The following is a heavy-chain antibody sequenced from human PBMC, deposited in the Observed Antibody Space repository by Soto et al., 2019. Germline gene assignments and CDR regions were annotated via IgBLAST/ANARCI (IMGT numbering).Heavy chain of an antibody. V-gene: IGHV3-15*07. D-gene: IGHD3-10*01. Sequence: GGSLRLSCAASGFTFSNAWMNWVRQAPGKGLEWVGRIKSKTDGGTTDYAAPVKGRFNISRDDSKNTLYLQMNSLKTEDTAVYYCTTDPNPLWHCYYGTDVWGQGTTVTVSS. CDR2: IKSKTDGGTT. CDR1: GFTFSNAW. CDR3: TTDPNPLWHCYYGTDV. J-gene: IGHJ6*02.